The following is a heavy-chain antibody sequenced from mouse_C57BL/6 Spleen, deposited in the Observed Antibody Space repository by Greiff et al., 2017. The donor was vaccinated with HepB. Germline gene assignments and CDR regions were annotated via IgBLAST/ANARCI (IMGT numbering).Heavy chain of an antibody. CDR3: ARGNYHHWYFDV. CDR1: GYTFTSYW. CDR2: IYPGSGST. V-gene: IGHV1-55*01. D-gene: IGHD1-1*02. J-gene: IGHJ1*03. Sequence: QVQLQQPGAELVKPGASVKMSCKASGYTFTSYWITWVKQRPGQGLEWIGDIYPGSGSTNYNEKFKSKATLTVDTSSSTAYMQLSSLTSEDSAVYYCARGNYHHWYFDVWGTGTTVTVSS.